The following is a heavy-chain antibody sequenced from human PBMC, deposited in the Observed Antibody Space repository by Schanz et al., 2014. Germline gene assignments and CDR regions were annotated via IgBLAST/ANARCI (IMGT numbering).Heavy chain of an antibody. Sequence: QVQLVQSGAEVKKPGSSMKVSCKASGGTFSTYPINWLRQAPGQGLEWMGRIIPIHGIANYAQKFQGRVTITADRSTSTAYMELTSLRSEDTAVYYCARSGSSNWYFFDYWGQGTLVTVSS. D-gene: IGHD6-13*01. CDR2: IIPIHGIA. CDR1: GGTFSTYP. CDR3: ARSGSSNWYFFDY. V-gene: IGHV1-69*02. J-gene: IGHJ4*02.